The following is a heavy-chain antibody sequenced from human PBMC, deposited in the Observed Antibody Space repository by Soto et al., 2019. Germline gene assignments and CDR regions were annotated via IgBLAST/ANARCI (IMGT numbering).Heavy chain of an antibody. Sequence: ASVKVSFKASGYTFTGYYMHWVRPAPGQGLEVMGWINPNSGGTNYAQKFQGRVTMTRDTSISTAYMELSRLRSDDTAVYYCARDSSNILDYWGQGTLVTVSS. CDR3: ARDSSNILDY. D-gene: IGHD7-27*01. J-gene: IGHJ4*02. V-gene: IGHV1-2*02. CDR2: INPNSGGT. CDR1: GYTFTGYY.